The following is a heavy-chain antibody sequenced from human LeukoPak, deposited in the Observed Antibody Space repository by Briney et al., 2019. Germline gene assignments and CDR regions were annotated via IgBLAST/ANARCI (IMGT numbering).Heavy chain of an antibody. J-gene: IGHJ4*02. CDR1: GGSISSYY. V-gene: IGHV4-59*01. Sequence: SQTLSLTCAVSGGSISSYYWSRIRQPPGKGLEWIGYIYYSGSTNYNPSLKSRVTISVDTSKNQFSLKLSSVTAADTAVYYCARDYNPFDYWGQGTLVTVSS. CDR3: ARDYNPFDY. D-gene: IGHD5-24*01. CDR2: IYYSGST.